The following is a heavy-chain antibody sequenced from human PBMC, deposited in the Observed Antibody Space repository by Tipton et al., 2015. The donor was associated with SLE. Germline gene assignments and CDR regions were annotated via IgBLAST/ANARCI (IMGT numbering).Heavy chain of an antibody. Sequence: TLSLTCAVSGYSISSGNYWGWIRQPPGKGLEWIGGIYHSGSTYYNPSLKSRVTISVDTSKNQFSLKLSSVTAADTAVYYCARRDDYYDSSGYYYSGAFDIWGQGTMVTVSS. CDR3: ARRDDYYDSSGYYYSGAFDI. CDR2: IYHSGST. V-gene: IGHV4-38-2*01. D-gene: IGHD3-22*01. J-gene: IGHJ3*02. CDR1: GYSISSGNY.